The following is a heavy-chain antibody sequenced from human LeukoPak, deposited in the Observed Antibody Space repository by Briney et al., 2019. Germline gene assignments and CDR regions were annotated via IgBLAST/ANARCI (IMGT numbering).Heavy chain of an antibody. CDR2: ISGSGGST. CDR1: GFTFRSYA. CDR3: AKDRGFIVGASGY. D-gene: IGHD1-26*01. J-gene: IGHJ4*02. Sequence: QSGGSLRLSCAASGFTFRSYAMCWVRQAPGKGLEWVSAISGSGGSTYYADSVKGRFTISRDNSKNTLYLQMNSLRAEDTAVYYCAKDRGFIVGASGYWGQGTLVTVSS. V-gene: IGHV3-23*01.